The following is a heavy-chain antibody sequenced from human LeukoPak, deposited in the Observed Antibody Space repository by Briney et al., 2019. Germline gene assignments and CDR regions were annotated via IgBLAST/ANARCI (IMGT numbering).Heavy chain of an antibody. J-gene: IGHJ5*02. D-gene: IGHD3-9*01. V-gene: IGHV3-23*01. CDR1: GFTFSNYG. Sequence: GGSLRLSCAASGFTFSNYGMSWVRQAPGKGLEWVSSISGSGDSTYYADSVKGRFTISRDNAKNSLYLQMNSLRAEDTAVYYCASFDILTGYYRVLPNWLDPWGQGTLVTVSS. CDR3: ASFDILTGYYRVLPNWLDP. CDR2: ISGSGDST.